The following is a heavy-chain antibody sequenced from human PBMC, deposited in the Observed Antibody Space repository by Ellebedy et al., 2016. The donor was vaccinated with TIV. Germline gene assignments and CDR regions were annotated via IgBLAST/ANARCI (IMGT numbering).Heavy chain of an antibody. J-gene: IGHJ3*02. CDR3: ARAPLILLAWGAFDI. V-gene: IGHV3-48*04. D-gene: IGHD2/OR15-2a*01. CDR2: INSNSDTI. CDR1: GFTFNTYS. Sequence: GESLKISCAASGFTFNTYSMNWVRQAPGKGLEWVSFINSNSDTIYYADSVKGRFTLSRDNAKNSLYLQMHSLRAEDTAIYYCARAPLILLAWGAFDIWGQGTMVTVSS.